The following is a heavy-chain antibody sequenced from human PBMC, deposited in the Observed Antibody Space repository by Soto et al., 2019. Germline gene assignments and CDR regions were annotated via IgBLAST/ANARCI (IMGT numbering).Heavy chain of an antibody. CDR3: AKESSAWYAGFFDL. V-gene: IGHV3-23*01. Sequence: TWVRQAPGKGLEWVSGLSDSGGSIYYANSVKGRFTISRDNSMNTLYLQINTLRAEDTAVYYCAKESSAWYAGFFDLWGQGTLVTVSS. CDR2: LSDSGGSI. J-gene: IGHJ4*02. D-gene: IGHD2-8*01.